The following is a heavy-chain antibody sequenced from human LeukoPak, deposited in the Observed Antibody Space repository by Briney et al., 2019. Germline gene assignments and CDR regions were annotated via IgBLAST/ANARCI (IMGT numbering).Heavy chain of an antibody. D-gene: IGHD6-13*01. Sequence: SETLSLTCTVSGGSISSYYWSWIRQPPGKGLEWIGYIYTSGSTNYNPSLKSRVTISVDTSKNQFSLKLSSVTAADTAVYYCARSQAAALKNWFDPWGQGTLVTVSS. V-gene: IGHV4-4*09. J-gene: IGHJ5*02. CDR1: GGSISSYY. CDR2: IYTSGST. CDR3: ARSQAAALKNWFDP.